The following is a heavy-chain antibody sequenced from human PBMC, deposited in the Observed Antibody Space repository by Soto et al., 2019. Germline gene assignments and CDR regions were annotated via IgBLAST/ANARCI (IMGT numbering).Heavy chain of an antibody. V-gene: IGHV3-30-3*01. CDR1: GFTFSSYA. CDR3: RAVAAAPFDY. D-gene: IGHD6-19*01. CDR2: ISYDGSNK. J-gene: IGHJ4*02. Sequence: GGSLRLSCAASGFTFSSYAMHWVRQAPGKGLEWVAVISYDGSNKYYADSVKGRFTISRDNSKNTLYLQMNSLRAEDTAVYYCRAVAAAPFDYWGQGTLVTVSS.